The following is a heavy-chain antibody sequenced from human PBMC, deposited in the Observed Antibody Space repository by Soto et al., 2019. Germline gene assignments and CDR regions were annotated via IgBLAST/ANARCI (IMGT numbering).Heavy chain of an antibody. CDR3: ARGPNGMDV. CDR2: FYYSGST. V-gene: IGHV4-39*01. J-gene: IGHJ6*02. Sequence: PSETLSLTCTVSGASISSTTYYWGWIRQPPGKGLEWIGSFYYSGSTYYNPSLKSRVTISVDTSKNQFSLKLSSMTAADTAVYYCARGPNGMDVWGQGTTVTVS. CDR1: GASISSTTYY.